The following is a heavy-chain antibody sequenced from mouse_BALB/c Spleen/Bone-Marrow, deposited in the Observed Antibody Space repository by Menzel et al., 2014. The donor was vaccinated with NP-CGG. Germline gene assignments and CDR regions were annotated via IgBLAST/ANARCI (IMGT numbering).Heavy chain of an antibody. J-gene: IGHJ3*01. CDR3: AKLSTMITTFAY. D-gene: IGHD2-4*01. CDR2: IWGGGSI. V-gene: IGHV2-6-5*01. CDR1: GFSLTDSG. Sequence: VQLVESGPGLVAPSQSLSITCTVSGFSLTDSGVSWIRQPPGKGLEWLGIIWGGGSIYYNSDFKSRVNISKDNSKSQVFLKLNSLQTEDTAMYYCAKLSTMITTFAYWGQGTLVTVSA.